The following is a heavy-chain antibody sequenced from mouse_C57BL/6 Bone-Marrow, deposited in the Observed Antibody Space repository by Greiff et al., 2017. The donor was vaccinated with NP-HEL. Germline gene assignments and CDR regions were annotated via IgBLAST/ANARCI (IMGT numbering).Heavy chain of an antibody. CDR3: ARSLRAFDY. V-gene: IGHV1-7*01. D-gene: IGHD3-1*01. CDR2: INPSSGYT. Sequence: VQLQQSGAELAKPGASVKLSCKASGYTFTSYWMHWVKQRPGQGLEWIGYINPSSGYTKYNQKFKDKAKLTADKSSSTAYMQLSSLTYEDSAVYYCARSLRAFDYWGQGTTLTVSS. J-gene: IGHJ2*01. CDR1: GYTFTSYW.